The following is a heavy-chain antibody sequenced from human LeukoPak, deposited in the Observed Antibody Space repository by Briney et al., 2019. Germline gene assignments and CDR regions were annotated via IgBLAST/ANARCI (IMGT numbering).Heavy chain of an antibody. D-gene: IGHD6-25*01. Sequence: GGSLRLSCAASGFSFTSYSMNWVRQAPGKGLEWISYISSSSSTIYYADSVKGRFTISRDNAGSSLFLQMNSLRAEDTAVYYCATGGQRGIFDFWGQGTLVTVSS. V-gene: IGHV3-48*04. J-gene: IGHJ4*02. CDR3: ATGGQRGIFDF. CDR2: ISSSSSTI. CDR1: GFSFTSYS.